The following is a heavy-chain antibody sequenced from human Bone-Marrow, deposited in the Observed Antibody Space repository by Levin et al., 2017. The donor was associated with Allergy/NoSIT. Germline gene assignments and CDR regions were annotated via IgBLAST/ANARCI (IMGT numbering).Heavy chain of an antibody. J-gene: IGHJ5*02. CDR3: ARENYEVNLYSSAGSKWFDP. Sequence: SGESLKISCKVSGISFRKYAFSWVRQAPRQGLEWMGGVIPGFAKAVYAKKFRGRVTIIADEMTSTVSMEMTSLTSEDTAVYYCARENYEVNLYSSAGSKWFDPWGQGTQVTVSS. CDR1: GISFRKYA. CDR2: VIPGFAKA. V-gene: IGHV1-69*01. D-gene: IGHD6-19*01.